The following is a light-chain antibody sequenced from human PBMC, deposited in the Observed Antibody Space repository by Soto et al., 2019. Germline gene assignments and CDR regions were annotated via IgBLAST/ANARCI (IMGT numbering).Light chain of an antibody. Sequence: EIVLTQSPAILSMSPGERATLSCRASQSVSSYFACYQQKPDQPPRLLIYDASNGATSVPARFSGSGSGTDFTLTISSLEPEDFAVYYYQQRRYWPVTFGQGTKVEIK. V-gene: IGKV3-11*01. J-gene: IGKJ1*01. CDR2: DAS. CDR3: QQRRYWPVT. CDR1: QSVSSY.